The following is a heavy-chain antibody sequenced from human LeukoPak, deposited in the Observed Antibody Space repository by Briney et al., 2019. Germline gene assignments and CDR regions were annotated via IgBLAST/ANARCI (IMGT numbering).Heavy chain of an antibody. CDR2: IYTSGGT. CDR1: GGSFSSYT. J-gene: IGHJ3*02. Sequence: SETLSLTCTVSGGSFSSYTWNWIRQPPGKGLEWIGYIYTSGGTNYNPSLKSRVTISVDTSKNQFSLKLSSVTAADTAVYYCARRRDGYNFAFDIWGQGTMVTVSS. V-gene: IGHV4-4*09. CDR3: ARRRDGYNFAFDI. D-gene: IGHD5-24*01.